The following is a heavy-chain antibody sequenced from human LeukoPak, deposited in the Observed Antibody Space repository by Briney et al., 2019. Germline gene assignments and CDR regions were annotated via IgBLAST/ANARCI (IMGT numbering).Heavy chain of an antibody. CDR2: IYHSGST. CDR1: GGSISSSSYY. J-gene: IGHJ4*02. CDR3: ARIISVFGGVIV. D-gene: IGHD3-16*02. V-gene: IGHV4-39*01. Sequence: SETLSLTCTVSGGSISSSSYYWGWIRQPPGTGLEWIGSIYHSGSTYYNPSLKSRVTISVDTSKNQFSLKLSSVTAADTAVCYCARIISVFGGVIVWGQGTLVTVSS.